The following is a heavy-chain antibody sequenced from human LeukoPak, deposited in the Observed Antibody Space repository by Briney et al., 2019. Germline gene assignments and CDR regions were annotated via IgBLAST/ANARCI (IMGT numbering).Heavy chain of an antibody. CDR3: VRDRFGMSATGTDFDY. J-gene: IGHJ4*02. CDR1: GGSISSGGYY. Sequence: PSQTLSLTCTVSGGSISSGGYYWSWIRQPPGKGLEWIGSIHHSGSTYYNPTLTSRVTISVDTFKTQISLTLSSVTAAETAVYYCVRDRFGMSATGTDFDYWGQGILVTVSS. V-gene: IGHV4-39*07. CDR2: IHHSGST. D-gene: IGHD6-13*01.